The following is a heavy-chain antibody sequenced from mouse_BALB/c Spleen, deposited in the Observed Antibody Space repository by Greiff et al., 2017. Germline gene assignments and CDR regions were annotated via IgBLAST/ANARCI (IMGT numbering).Heavy chain of an antibody. CDR2: IDPANGNT. V-gene: IGHV14-3*02. Sequence: EVQGVESGAELVKPGASVKLSCTASGFNIKDTYMHWVKQRPEQGLEWIGRIDPANGNTKYDPKFQGKATITADTSSNTAYLQLSSLTSEDTAVYYCARGIWRDYWGQGTSVTVSS. CDR1: GFNIKDTY. CDR3: ARGIWRDY. J-gene: IGHJ4*01. D-gene: IGHD1-1*02.